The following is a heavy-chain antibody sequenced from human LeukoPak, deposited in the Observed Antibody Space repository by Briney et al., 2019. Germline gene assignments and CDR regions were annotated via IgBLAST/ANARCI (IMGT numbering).Heavy chain of an antibody. Sequence: GGSRRLSCAASGFTFSRYSMNWVRQAPGKGLEWVSSISSSSIYRYYADSVKGRFTISRDNAKNSLYLQMNSLRAEDTAVYYCARDSIAVAGRRFDYWGQGTLVTVSS. V-gene: IGHV3-21*01. CDR2: ISSSSIYR. D-gene: IGHD6-19*01. J-gene: IGHJ4*02. CDR3: ARDSIAVAGRRFDY. CDR1: GFTFSRYS.